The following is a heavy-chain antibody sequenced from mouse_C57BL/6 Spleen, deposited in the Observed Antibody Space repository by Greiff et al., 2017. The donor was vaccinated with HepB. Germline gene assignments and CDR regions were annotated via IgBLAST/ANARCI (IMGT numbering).Heavy chain of an antibody. CDR2: IWSGGST. CDR3: ARNVYYYGSSYEAMDY. Sequence: QVHVKQSGPGLVQPSQSLSITCTVSGFSLTSYGVHWVRQSPGKGLEWLGVIWSGGSTDYNAAFISRLSISKDNSKSQVFFKMNSLQADDTAIYYCARNVYYYGSSYEAMDYWGQGTSVTVSS. V-gene: IGHV2-2*01. J-gene: IGHJ4*01. CDR1: GFSLTSYG. D-gene: IGHD1-1*01.